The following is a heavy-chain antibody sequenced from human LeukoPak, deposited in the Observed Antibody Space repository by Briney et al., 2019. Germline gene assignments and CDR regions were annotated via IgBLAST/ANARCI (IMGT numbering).Heavy chain of an antibody. V-gene: IGHV1-18*01. J-gene: IGHJ4*02. CDR3: ARAKYSSDIDY. CDR1: GYTFTSYG. D-gene: IGHD6-19*01. CDR2: ISAYNSNT. Sequence: ASVKVSCKCSGYTFTSYGISWVRQAPGQGLEWIGWISAYNSNTNYAQKLQVRVTMTTDTSTSTAYMELRSLRSDDTAVYYCARAKYSSDIDYWGQGTLVTVSS.